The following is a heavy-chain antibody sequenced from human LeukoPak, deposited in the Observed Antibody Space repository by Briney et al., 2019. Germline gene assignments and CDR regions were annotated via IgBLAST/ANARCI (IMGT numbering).Heavy chain of an antibody. CDR2: ISESGGGT. J-gene: IGHJ4*02. CDR3: AKRGVVIRVVLVGFHKEAYYFDS. D-gene: IGHD3-10*01. Sequence: GGSLTLTCAVSGITLRNYLMRWLRQAPGKGLEWVAGISESGGGTGSAASVKGSFTISRDNPKNTLYLQMNSLRAEDTAVYFCAKRGVVIRVVLVGFHKEAYYFDSWGQGALVTVSS. V-gene: IGHV3-23*01. CDR1: GITLRNYL.